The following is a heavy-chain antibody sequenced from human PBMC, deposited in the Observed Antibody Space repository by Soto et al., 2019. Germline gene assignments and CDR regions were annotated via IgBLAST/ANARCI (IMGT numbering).Heavy chain of an antibody. J-gene: IGHJ4*02. Sequence: GGSLRLSCAASGFTVSSNYMSWVRQAPGKGLEWVSVIYSGGSTYYADSVKGRFTISRDNSKNTLYLQMNSLRAEDTAVYYCARVQYRGYNYGTPWHYFDYWGQGTLVTVSS. D-gene: IGHD5-18*01. CDR3: ARVQYRGYNYGTPWHYFDY. CDR1: GFTVSSNY. V-gene: IGHV3-53*01. CDR2: IYSGGST.